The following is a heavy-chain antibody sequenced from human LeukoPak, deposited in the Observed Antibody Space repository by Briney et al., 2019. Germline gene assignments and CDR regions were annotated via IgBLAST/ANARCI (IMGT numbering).Heavy chain of an antibody. CDR1: GGSFSGYY. CDR2: INHSGST. V-gene: IGHV4-34*01. CDR3: ARLYCSSTSCYTDNWFDP. Sequence: SETLSLTCAVYGGSFSGYYWSWIRQPPGKGLEWIGEINHSGSTNYNPSLKSRVTISVDTSKNQFSLKLSSVTAADTAVYYCARLYCSSTSCYTDNWFDPWGQGTLVTVSS. J-gene: IGHJ5*02. D-gene: IGHD2-2*02.